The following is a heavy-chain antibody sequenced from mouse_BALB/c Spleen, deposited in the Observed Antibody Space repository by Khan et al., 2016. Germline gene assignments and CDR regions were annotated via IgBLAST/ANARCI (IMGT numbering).Heavy chain of an antibody. V-gene: IGHV3-6*02. CDR2: ISYDGSN. D-gene: IGHD1-1*01. J-gene: IGHJ4*01. CDR3: ARHSGSSYGGAMDY. Sequence: EVQLQESGPGLVKPSQSLSLTCSVTGYSITSGYYWNWIRQFPGNKLEWMGYISYDGSNNYNPSLKNRISITRDTSTNQFFLKMNSVTTEDTATYYCARHSGSSYGGAMDYWGQGTSVTVSS. CDR1: GYSITSGYY.